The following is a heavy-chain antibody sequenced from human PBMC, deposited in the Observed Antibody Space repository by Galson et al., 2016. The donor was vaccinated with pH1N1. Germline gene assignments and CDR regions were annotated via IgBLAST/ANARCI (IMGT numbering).Heavy chain of an antibody. D-gene: IGHD3-3*01. CDR2: ISYDGKKK. V-gene: IGHV3-30*03. CDR3: ARDHEERFLEWLFGY. CDR1: GFTFSRYG. Sequence: SLRLSCAASGFTFSRYGLHWVRQAPGKGLEWVGGISYDGKKKYYSDSVTGRFTVSRDNSKNTLYLHMSSLRADDTAIYFCARDHEERFLEWLFGYWGQGTLVTVSS. J-gene: IGHJ4*02.